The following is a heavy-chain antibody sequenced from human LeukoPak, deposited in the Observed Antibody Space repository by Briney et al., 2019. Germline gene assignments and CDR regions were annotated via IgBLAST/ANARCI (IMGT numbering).Heavy chain of an antibody. CDR1: GFTLGSYA. J-gene: IGHJ6*02. CDR3: AKERLKSSSWYTWTYYYGMEV. D-gene: IGHD6-13*01. CDR2: ISYDGSNK. V-gene: IGHV3-30*18. Sequence: SLRLSCAASGFTLGSYAIEWVRQAQGEGSGWEAVISYDGSNKYYVDYAKGRFTISREHSKNTLYLQMNSLRAEDTAVYYCAKERLKSSSWYTWTYYYGMEVWGQGTTVTVSS.